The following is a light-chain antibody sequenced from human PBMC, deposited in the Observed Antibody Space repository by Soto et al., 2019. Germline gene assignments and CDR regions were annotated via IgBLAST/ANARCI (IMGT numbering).Light chain of an antibody. CDR1: QSVNID. CDR3: QQYNKWPLLT. J-gene: IGKJ4*01. Sequence: EMMMTQSPATLSVSPGERATLSCGASQSVNIDLAWYQQKPGQAPRLLIYAASARATGIPARFSGSGSGTEFTLTISSLPPEDFAVYYCQQYNKWPLLTFGGGTKVEIK. CDR2: AAS. V-gene: IGKV3-15*01.